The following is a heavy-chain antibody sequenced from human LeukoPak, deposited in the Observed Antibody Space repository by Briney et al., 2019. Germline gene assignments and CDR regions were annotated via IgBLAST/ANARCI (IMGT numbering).Heavy chain of an antibody. D-gene: IGHD2-15*01. CDR3: ARRGYCSGGTCLIHYFDY. CDR2: ISYDGSNK. CDR1: GFTFSSYG. V-gene: IGHV3-30*03. Sequence: PGRSLRLSCAASGFTFSSYGMHWVRQAPGKGLEWVAVISYDGSNKYYADSVKGRFTISRDNSKNTLYLQMNSLRAEDTAVYYCARRGYCSGGTCLIHYFDYWGQGTLVTVSS. J-gene: IGHJ4*02.